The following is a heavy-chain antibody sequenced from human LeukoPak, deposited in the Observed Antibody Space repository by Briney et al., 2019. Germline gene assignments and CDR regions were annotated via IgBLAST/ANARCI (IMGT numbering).Heavy chain of an antibody. CDR1: GFTVSSNY. D-gene: IGHD3-22*01. J-gene: IGHJ3*02. CDR2: ISGTGDST. V-gene: IGHV3-23*01. CDR3: AKECGRDYDDRAFDI. Sequence: GGSLRLSCAASGFTVSSNYMSWVRQSPERGLEWVAAISGTGDSTSYADSLKGRFTISRDNSKNTVYLQMSRLTAEDTAVYYCAKECGRDYDDRAFDIWGQGTMVTVSS.